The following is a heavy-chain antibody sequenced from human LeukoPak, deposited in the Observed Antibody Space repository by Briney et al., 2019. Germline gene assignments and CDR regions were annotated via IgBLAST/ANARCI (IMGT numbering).Heavy chain of an antibody. V-gene: IGHV4-34*01. CDR2: INHSGST. D-gene: IGHD6-19*01. J-gene: IGHJ4*02. Sequence: SETLALICAVYGGSFSGYYWSWVRQPPGKGLEWIGEINHSGSTNYSPSLKSRVTISVDTSKNQFSLKLSSVTAADTAVYYCARVSGWSKMTDYWGQGTLVTVSS. CDR3: ARVSGWSKMTDY. CDR1: GGSFSGYY.